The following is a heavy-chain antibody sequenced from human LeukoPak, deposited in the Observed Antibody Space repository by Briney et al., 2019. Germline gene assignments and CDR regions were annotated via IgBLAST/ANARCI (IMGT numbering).Heavy chain of an antibody. Sequence: SGGSLRLSCATSGFTFSIYAMTWVRQAPGKGLEWVSTISGSGGSTYYADSVKGRFTISRDNSKNTLYLQMNRLRAEDTAVYYCAKGPLLWDWGQGTLVTVSS. V-gene: IGHV3-23*01. D-gene: IGHD2/OR15-2a*01. CDR3: AKGPLLWD. J-gene: IGHJ4*02. CDR1: GFTFSIYA. CDR2: ISGSGGST.